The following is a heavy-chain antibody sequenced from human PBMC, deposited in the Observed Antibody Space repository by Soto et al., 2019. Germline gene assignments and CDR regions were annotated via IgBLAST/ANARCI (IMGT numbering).Heavy chain of an antibody. CDR3: AKVGSACPETYYTYYYYIDV. J-gene: IGHJ6*03. Sequence: EVQLLESGGGLVQPGGSLRLSCAASGFTFSSYAMSWVRQAPGKGLEWVSAISGSGGSTYYADSVKCRFTISRDNSKNTMYMHMNRLYAKEMAVKYCAKVGSACPETYYTYYYYIDVWGSGTTVTVSS. D-gene: IGHD6-6*01. CDR1: GFTFSSYA. V-gene: IGHV3-23*01. CDR2: ISGSGGST.